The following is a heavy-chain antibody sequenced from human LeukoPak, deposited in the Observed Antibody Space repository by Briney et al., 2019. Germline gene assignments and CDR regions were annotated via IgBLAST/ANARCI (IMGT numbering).Heavy chain of an antibody. J-gene: IGHJ4*02. CDR1: GFTFSSYA. CDR2: ISGSGGST. D-gene: IGHD5-18*01. Sequence: GGSLRLSCAASGFTFSSYAMSWVRQALGRGLEWVSAISGSGGSTYYADSVKGRFTISRDNSKNTLYLQMNSLRAEDTAVYYCAKDMRGGDTAMLAPDYWGQGTLVTVSS. V-gene: IGHV3-23*01. CDR3: AKDMRGGDTAMLAPDY.